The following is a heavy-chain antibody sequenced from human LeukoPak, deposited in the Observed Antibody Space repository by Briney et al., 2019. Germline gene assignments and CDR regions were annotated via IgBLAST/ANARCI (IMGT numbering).Heavy chain of an antibody. J-gene: IGHJ4*02. CDR2: IYGDDFDT. V-gene: IGHV5-51*01. Sequence: GESLKISCQASGYTFGNYWISWVRQKSGKGLEWMGIIYGDDFDTRYSPSFQGQVTISADKSNRTAYLHWSSLKASDTAIYFCARSEWLLPRGGFDFWGQGTRVVVSS. CDR1: GYTFGNYW. CDR3: ARSEWLLPRGGFDF. D-gene: IGHD3-3*01.